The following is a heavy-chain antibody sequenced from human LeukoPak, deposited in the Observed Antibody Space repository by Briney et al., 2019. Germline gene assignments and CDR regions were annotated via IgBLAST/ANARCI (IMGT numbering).Heavy chain of an antibody. CDR1: GFSFSSYS. CDR3: AKGRNEDGDAALNY. J-gene: IGHJ4*02. CDR2: ISGSGGNT. V-gene: IGHV3-23*01. D-gene: IGHD4-17*01. Sequence: GGSLRLSCAASGFSFSSYSMHWVRQAPGKGLEWVSSISGSGGNTFYADSVKGRFTISRDNSKNTLYLQMNSLRAEDTAAYHCAKGRNEDGDAALNYWGQGTLVTVSS.